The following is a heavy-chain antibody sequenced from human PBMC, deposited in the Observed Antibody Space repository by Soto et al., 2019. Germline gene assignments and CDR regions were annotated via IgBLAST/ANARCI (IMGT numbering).Heavy chain of an antibody. V-gene: IGHV3-53*01. D-gene: IGHD6-19*01. CDR3: ASEQCLEGSGFDP. Sequence: EVQLVESGGGLIQPGGSLRLSCAASGFTVSSNYMSWVRQAPGKGLEWVSVIYSGGSTYYADSVKGRFTISRDNSKNTLDLQMNSLRAEDTAVYYCASEQCLEGSGFDPWGQGTLVTVSS. CDR2: IYSGGST. CDR1: GFTVSSNY. J-gene: IGHJ5*02.